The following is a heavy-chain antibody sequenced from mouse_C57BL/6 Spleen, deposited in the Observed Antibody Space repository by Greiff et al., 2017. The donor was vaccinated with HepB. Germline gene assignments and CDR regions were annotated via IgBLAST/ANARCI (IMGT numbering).Heavy chain of an antibody. J-gene: IGHJ1*03. CDR1: GFTFSSYT. CDR2: ISGGGGNT. Sequence: EVQLVESGGGLVKPGGSLKLSCAASGFTFSSYTMSWVRQTPEKRLEWVATISGGGGNTYYPDSVKGRFTISRDNAKNTLYLQMSSLRSEDTALYYCARRHYYYGSGYSDVWGTGTTVTVSS. CDR3: ARRHYYYGSGYSDV. V-gene: IGHV5-9*01. D-gene: IGHD1-1*01.